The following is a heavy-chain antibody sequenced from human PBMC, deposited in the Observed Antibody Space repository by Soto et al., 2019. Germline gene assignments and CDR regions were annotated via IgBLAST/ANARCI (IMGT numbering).Heavy chain of an antibody. J-gene: IGHJ1*01. CDR2: ISGSGGST. V-gene: IGHV3-23*01. D-gene: IGHD3-16*02. Sequence: GGSLRLSCAASGFSFSSYAMSWVRQAPGKGLEWVSAISGSGGSTYYEDSVKSRFTISRDNSKNTLYLQMNSPRAEDTAAYYCVNVLVRLGELSAKAELLQHWCKGTLVTVSS. CDR3: VNVLVRLGELSAKAELLQH. CDR1: GFSFSSYA.